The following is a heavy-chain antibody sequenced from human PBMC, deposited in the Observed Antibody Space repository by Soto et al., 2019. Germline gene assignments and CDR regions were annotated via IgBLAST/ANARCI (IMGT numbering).Heavy chain of an antibody. CDR3: ARTYNWNYGDWYFDL. J-gene: IGHJ2*01. CDR1: GGSISSSSYY. Sequence: QLQLQESGPGLVKPSETMSLTCTVSGGSISSSSYYWGWIRQPPGKGLEWIGSSYYSGSTYYNPSLKSRVTIAVDKSTNQFSLKLSAVTAADTAVYYCARTYNWNYGDWYFDLWGRGTLVTVSS. V-gene: IGHV4-39*01. D-gene: IGHD1-7*01. CDR2: SYYSGST.